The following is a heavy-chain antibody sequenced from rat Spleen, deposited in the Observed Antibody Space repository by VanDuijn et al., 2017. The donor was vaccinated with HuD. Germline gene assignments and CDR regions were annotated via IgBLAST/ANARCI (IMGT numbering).Heavy chain of an antibody. Sequence: EVQLVESGGGLVQPGGSLKLSCGASGFIFSDYYMAWVRQAPTKGLEWVASMSHDGSKTYYRDSVKGRFIIYRDNAKSTLYLQMDSLRSEDTAIYYGTRRGYLSNWYFDFWGPGTMGTVSS. D-gene: IGHD1-11*01. V-gene: IGHV5-7*01. CDR2: MSHDGSKT. J-gene: IGHJ1*01. CDR1: GFIFSDYY. CDR3: TRRGYLSNWYFDF.